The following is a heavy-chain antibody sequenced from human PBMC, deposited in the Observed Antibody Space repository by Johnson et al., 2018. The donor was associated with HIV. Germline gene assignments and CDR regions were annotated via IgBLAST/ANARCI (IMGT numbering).Heavy chain of an antibody. Sequence: QMQLVESGGGVVRPGGSLRLSCAASGFTFDDYDMHWVRQAPGKGLEWVAFIRYDGNDKYYADSVKGRLPISRDNSKNTMYLQMNSLRAEDTAVYYCAKVGSSSCYARTRLCAFDIWGQGTMVTVSS. V-gene: IGHV3-30*02. CDR2: IRYDGNDK. D-gene: IGHD2-2*01. J-gene: IGHJ3*02. CDR1: GFTFDDYD. CDR3: AKVGSSSCYARTRLCAFDI.